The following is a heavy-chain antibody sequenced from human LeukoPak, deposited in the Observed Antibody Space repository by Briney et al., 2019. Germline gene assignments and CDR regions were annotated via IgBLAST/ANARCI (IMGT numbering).Heavy chain of an antibody. CDR2: IMPISGTA. CDR1: GYTFTDYY. V-gene: IGHV1-69*06. CDR3: ARNLYGGNSWDVFDY. D-gene: IGHD4-23*01. J-gene: IGHJ4*02. Sequence: SVKVSCKASGYTFTDYYMHWVRQAPGQGLEWMGGIMPISGTANHAQKFQGRVTITADKSTSTAYMELSSLRSEDTAVYYCARNLYGGNSWDVFDYWGQGTLVTVSS.